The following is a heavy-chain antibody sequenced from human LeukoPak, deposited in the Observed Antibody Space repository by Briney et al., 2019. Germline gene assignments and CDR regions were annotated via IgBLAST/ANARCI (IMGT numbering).Heavy chain of an antibody. Sequence: ASVKVSCKASGYTFTSYGISWVRQAPGQGLEWMGWISAYNGNTNYAQKFQGRVTMTSDTSISTAYMELSSLRSEDTAVYYCARGPPIRGYRYGYDTGYYYSYSMDVWGKGTTVTISS. J-gene: IGHJ6*03. CDR2: ISAYNGNT. V-gene: IGHV1-18*01. CDR3: ARGPPIRGYRYGYDTGYYYSYSMDV. CDR1: GYTFTSYG. D-gene: IGHD5-18*01.